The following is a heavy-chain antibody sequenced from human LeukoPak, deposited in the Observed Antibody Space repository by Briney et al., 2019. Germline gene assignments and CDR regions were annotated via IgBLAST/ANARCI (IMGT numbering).Heavy chain of an antibody. CDR1: GGSIINSNW. J-gene: IGHJ4*02. V-gene: IGHV4-4*02. CDR2: IDHSGST. D-gene: IGHD6-6*01. CDR3: ARGSIAGI. Sequence: SETLSLTCAVSGGSIINSNWWSWVRQPPGKGLEWIGEIDHSGSTSYNPSLKSRVTMSVDRSQNQFSLRLSTVTAADTAVYYCARGSIAGIWGQGTLVTVSS.